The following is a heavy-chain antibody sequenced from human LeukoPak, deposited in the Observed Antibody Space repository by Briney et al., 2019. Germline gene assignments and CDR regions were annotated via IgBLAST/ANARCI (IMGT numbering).Heavy chain of an antibody. J-gene: IGHJ3*02. V-gene: IGHV3-21*01. CDR2: ITSSSSYI. CDR3: ATHSNYYVSGDDDAFDI. D-gene: IGHD3-10*01. CDR1: GFTFSTYS. Sequence: GGSLRLSCAASGFTFSTYSMNWVRQAPGKGLGWVSSITSSSSYIYYADSVKGRFTISRDNAKNSLYLQMNSLRAEDTAVYYCATHSNYYVSGDDDAFDIWGQGTMVTVSS.